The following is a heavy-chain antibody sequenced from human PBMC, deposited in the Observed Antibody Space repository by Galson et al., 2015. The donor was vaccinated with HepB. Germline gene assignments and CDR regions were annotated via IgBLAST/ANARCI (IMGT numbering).Heavy chain of an antibody. V-gene: IGHV3-21*01. CDR3: ARDGAATYGMDV. Sequence: SLRLSCAASGFTFSSYGMNWVRQAPGKGLEWVSSISSSSSYIYYADSVKGRFTISRDNAKNSLYLQMNSLRAEDTAVYYCARDGAATYGMDVWGQGTTVTVSS. D-gene: IGHD6-13*01. CDR2: ISSSSSYI. CDR1: GFTFSSYG. J-gene: IGHJ6*02.